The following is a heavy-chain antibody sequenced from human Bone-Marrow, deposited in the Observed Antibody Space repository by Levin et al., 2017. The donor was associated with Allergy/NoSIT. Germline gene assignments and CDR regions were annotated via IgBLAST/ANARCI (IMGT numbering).Heavy chain of an antibody. V-gene: IGHV3-7*01. CDR3: ATIQSYRFDY. D-gene: IGHD4-11*01. CDR2: IKEDGSEE. J-gene: IGHJ4*02. Sequence: LSLTCAASGFSFSNYWMSWVRQAPGKGLEWVANIKEDGSEEYYVDSLKGRFSISRDNARNSLYLQMSSLRVEDAAVYYCATIQSYRFDYWGRGTLVTVSS. CDR1: GFSFSNYW.